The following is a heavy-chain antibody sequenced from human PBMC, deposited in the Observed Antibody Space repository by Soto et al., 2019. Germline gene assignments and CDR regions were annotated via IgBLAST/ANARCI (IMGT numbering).Heavy chain of an antibody. D-gene: IGHD3-3*01. CDR2: ISYDGSNK. V-gene: IGHV3-30*03. CDR3: AAVLRFNYYYYGMDV. CDR1: GFTFSSYG. J-gene: IGHJ6*02. Sequence: QVQLVESGGGVVQPGRSLRLSCAASGFTFSSYGMHWVRQAPGKGLEWVAVISYDGSNKYYADSVKGRFTISRDNSKNTLYQQMNSLRAEDTAVYYCAAVLRFNYYYYGMDVWGQGTTVTVSS.